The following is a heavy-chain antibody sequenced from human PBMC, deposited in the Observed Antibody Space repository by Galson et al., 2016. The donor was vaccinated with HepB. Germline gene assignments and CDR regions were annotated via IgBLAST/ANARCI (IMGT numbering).Heavy chain of an antibody. Sequence: SLRLSCAASGFTFDDYSMHWVRQAPGKGPEWVSVVSGTGGDRYYADSVKGRFTVSRDNSKNSLYLQMNSLTTEDTALYYCAKEGYSTWVTFDLWGQGTMVTVSS. D-gene: IGHD6-13*01. J-gene: IGHJ3*01. V-gene: IGHV3-43*01. CDR1: GFTFDDYS. CDR2: VSGTGGDR. CDR3: AKEGYSTWVTFDL.